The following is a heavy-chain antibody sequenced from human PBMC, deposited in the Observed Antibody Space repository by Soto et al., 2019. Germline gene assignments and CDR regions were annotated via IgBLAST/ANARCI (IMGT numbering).Heavy chain of an antibody. J-gene: IGHJ6*01. CDR1: GFTFSNFG. CDR2: ISYDGRSE. Sequence: QVQMVESGGGMIQPGKSLRLSCVASGFTFSNFGMHWVHQAPGKGLEWVAGISYDGRSESYVDSVRGRFTLSRDNSKNTLSLQMISLRPEDTGVHYCAKDIVVVMVLSATRGLDVWGQGTTVSASS. D-gene: IGHD2-15*01. CDR3: AKDIVVVMVLSATRGLDV. V-gene: IGHV3-30*18.